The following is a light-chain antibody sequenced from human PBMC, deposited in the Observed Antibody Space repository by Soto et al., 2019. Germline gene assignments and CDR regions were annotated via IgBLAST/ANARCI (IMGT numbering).Light chain of an antibody. V-gene: IGKV3-20*01. CDR1: QSVSSSY. CDR3: QQYGSSLTWT. CDR2: GAS. Sequence: EIVLTQSPGTLSLSPGERATLSCRASQSVSSSYLAWYQQKPGQAPRLLIYGASSRATGIPDRFSGSRSGTDFTLTISRLEPEDFALYYCQQYGSSLTWTFGQGTKVEIK. J-gene: IGKJ1*01.